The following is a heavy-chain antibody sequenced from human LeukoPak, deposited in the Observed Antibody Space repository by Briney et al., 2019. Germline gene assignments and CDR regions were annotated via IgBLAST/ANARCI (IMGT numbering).Heavy chain of an antibody. Sequence: PGGSLRLSCAASGFTFPSSEMNWVRQAPRKGLEWVSYISKNIYTTYYADSVKGRFTISRDNARNSLYLQMNSLRAEDTAIYYCTRDPGYTGSPIDSWGQGTLVTVSS. D-gene: IGHD2-2*02. CDR1: GFTFPSSE. CDR3: TRDPGYTGSPIDS. CDR2: ISKNIYTT. J-gene: IGHJ4*02. V-gene: IGHV3-48*03.